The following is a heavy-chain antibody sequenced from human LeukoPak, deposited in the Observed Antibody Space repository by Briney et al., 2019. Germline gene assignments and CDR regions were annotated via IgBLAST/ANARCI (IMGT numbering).Heavy chain of an antibody. D-gene: IGHD3-9*01. CDR3: ARDAADDILTGYYFLYYYYYMDV. V-gene: IGHV3-48*01. J-gene: IGHJ6*03. CDR1: GFTCSSYS. CDR2: ISSSSSTI. Sequence: GGSLRLSCAASGFTCSSYSMNWVRQAQGKGLEWVSYISSSSSTIYYADSVKGRFTISRDNAKNSLYLQMTSLRADDTAVYYCARDAADDILTGYYFLYYYYYMDVWGKGTTVTVSS.